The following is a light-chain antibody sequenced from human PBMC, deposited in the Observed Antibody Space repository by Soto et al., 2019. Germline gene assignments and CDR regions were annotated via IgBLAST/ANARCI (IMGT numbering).Light chain of an antibody. J-gene: IGKJ4*01. Sequence: EIVLTQSPATLSLSPGERATLSCRASQSVSSQLAWYQQKPGQAPRLLMYDASNRATGIPARFSGSGSGTDFTLTISSLEPEDFAVYYCQQSSDWPLTLGGGTKVEIK. V-gene: IGKV3-11*01. CDR1: QSVSSQ. CDR3: QQSSDWPLT. CDR2: DAS.